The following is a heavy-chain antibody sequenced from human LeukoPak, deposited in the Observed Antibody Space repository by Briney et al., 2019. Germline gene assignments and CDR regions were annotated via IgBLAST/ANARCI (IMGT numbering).Heavy chain of an antibody. D-gene: IGHD3-10*01. J-gene: IGHJ4*02. CDR3: AKSHEVRGVMAPDY. CDR1: GFTFSSYG. V-gene: IGHV3-30*02. CDR2: IRYDGSNK. Sequence: PGGSLRLSCAASGFTFSSYGMHWVRQAPGKGLEWVAFIRYDGSNKYYADSVKGRFTISRDNSKNTLYLQMTSLRAEDTPVYYCAKSHEVRGVMAPDYWGQGTLVTVSS.